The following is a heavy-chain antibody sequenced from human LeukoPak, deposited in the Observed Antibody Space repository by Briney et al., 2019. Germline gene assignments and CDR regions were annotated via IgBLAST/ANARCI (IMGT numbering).Heavy chain of an antibody. CDR3: ARAGQGYCTSASCFLSLDY. CDR1: GGSISSYY. CDR2: IYTGGST. V-gene: IGHV4-4*07. J-gene: IGHJ4*02. Sequence: SETLSLTCTVSGGSISSYYWSWIRQPAGKGLEWIGRIYTGGSTNYNPSLKSRVTISVDKSKNQFSLRLNSVTAADTAVYYCARAGQGYCTSASCFLSLDYWGQGTLVTVSS. D-gene: IGHD2-2*01.